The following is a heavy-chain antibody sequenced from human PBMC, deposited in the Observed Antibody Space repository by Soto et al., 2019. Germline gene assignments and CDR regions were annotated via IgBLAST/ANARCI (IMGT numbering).Heavy chain of an antibody. V-gene: IGHV3-33*01. Sequence: VQLVESGGGVVQPGRSLRLSCAGSGFTFSRNGMHWVRQAPGKGLEWVAVIRYDGTNSNYADSVKGRFTISRDNSMNTLYLQMNSLRADDTAVYYCARYEGGWGLDYWGQGTLVTVSS. J-gene: IGHJ4*02. CDR3: ARYEGGWGLDY. CDR2: IRYDGTNS. CDR1: GFTFSRNG. D-gene: IGHD6-19*01.